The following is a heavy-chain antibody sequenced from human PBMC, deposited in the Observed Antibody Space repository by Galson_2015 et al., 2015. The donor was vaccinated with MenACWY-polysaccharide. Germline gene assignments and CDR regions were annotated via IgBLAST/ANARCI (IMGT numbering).Heavy chain of an antibody. CDR3: AREDITTGSLAF. V-gene: IGHV6-1*01. D-gene: IGHD1-1*01. Sequence: CAISGDSVSSNNFAWNWIRQSPSRGLEWLGRIYYRSKWYYEYAVSVKSRITINPDTSKNQFSLRLNSVTPEDTAVYSCAREDITTGSLAFWGHGTLLPVSS. J-gene: IGHJ4*01. CDR1: GDSVSSNNFA. CDR2: IYYRSKWYY.